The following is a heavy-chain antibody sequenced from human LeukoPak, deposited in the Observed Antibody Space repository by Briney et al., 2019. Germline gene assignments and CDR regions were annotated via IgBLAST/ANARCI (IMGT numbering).Heavy chain of an antibody. CDR3: ARGQGEILTGYYEFDY. CDR1: GYTFTSYD. J-gene: IGHJ4*02. Sequence: GASVKVSCKASGYTFTSYDISWVRQATGQGLEWMGWMNPNSGNTGYAQKFQGRVTMTRNTSISTAYMELSSLRSEDTAVYYCARGQGEILTGYYEFDYWGQGTLVTVSS. CDR2: MNPNSGNT. V-gene: IGHV1-8*01. D-gene: IGHD3-9*01.